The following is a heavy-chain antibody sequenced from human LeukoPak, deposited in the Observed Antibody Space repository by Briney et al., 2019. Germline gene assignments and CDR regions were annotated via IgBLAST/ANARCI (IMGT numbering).Heavy chain of an antibody. J-gene: IGHJ5*02. CDR2: IIPIFGTA. CDR1: GGTFSSYA. Sequence: SVKLSCKASGGTFSSYAISWVRHAPGQRLEWLGGIIPIFGTANYAQKFQGRVTITTDESTSTAYMELSSLRSEDTAVYYCAREDTAAGTSWFDPWGQGTLVTVSS. D-gene: IGHD6-13*01. V-gene: IGHV1-69*05. CDR3: AREDTAAGTSWFDP.